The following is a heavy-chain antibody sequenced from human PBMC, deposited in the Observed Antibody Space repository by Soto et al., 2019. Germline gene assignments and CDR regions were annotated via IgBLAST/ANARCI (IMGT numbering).Heavy chain of an antibody. CDR2: IKSKTDGGTT. CDR3: TTEVLLRYFDWLLSSGPVDV. Sequence: GGSLRLSCAASGFTFSNAWMNWVRQAPGKGLEWVGRIKSKTDGGTTDYAAPVKGRFTISRDDSKNTLYLQMNSLKTEDTAVYYCTTEVLLRYFDWLLSSGPVDVWGQGTTVTVSS. J-gene: IGHJ6*02. D-gene: IGHD3-9*01. V-gene: IGHV3-15*07. CDR1: GFTFSNAW.